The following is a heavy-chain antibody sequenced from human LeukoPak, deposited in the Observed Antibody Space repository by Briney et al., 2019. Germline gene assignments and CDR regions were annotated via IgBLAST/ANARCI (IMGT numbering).Heavy chain of an antibody. Sequence: ASVKVSCKASGYTFTSYDINWVRQATGQGLEWMGWMNPNSGNTGYAQKFQGGVTMTRNTSISTAYMELSSLRSEDTAVYYCARATGKDILTGRKLDCWGQGTLVSVSS. V-gene: IGHV1-8*01. CDR2: MNPNSGNT. CDR1: GYTFTSYD. CDR3: ARATGKDILTGRKLDC. D-gene: IGHD3-9*01. J-gene: IGHJ4*02.